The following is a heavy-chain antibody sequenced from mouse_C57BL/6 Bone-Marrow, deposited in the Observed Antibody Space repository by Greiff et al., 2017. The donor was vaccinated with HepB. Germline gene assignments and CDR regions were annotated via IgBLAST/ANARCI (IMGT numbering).Heavy chain of an antibody. CDR1: GYTFTDYY. J-gene: IGHJ1*03. CDR3: ARSGGNYENFDV. Sequence: VQLKQSGPVLVKPGASVKMSCKASGYTFTDYYMNWVKQSHGKSLEWIGVINPYNGGTSYNQKFKGKATLTVDKSSSTAYMELNSLTSEDSAVYYCARSGGNYENFDVWGTGTTVTVSS. CDR2: INPYNGGT. V-gene: IGHV1-19*01. D-gene: IGHD2-1*01.